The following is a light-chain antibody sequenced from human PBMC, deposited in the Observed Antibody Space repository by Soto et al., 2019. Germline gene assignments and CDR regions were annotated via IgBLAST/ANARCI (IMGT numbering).Light chain of an antibody. CDR1: SSNVGGYNY. CDR2: DVT. CDR3: CSYAGTSTHYV. J-gene: IGLJ1*01. V-gene: IGLV2-11*01. Sequence: QSALTQPPSVSGSPGQSVTISCTGTSSNVGGYNYVSWYQQHPGKAPKLMISDVTKRPSGVPDRFSGSKSGNTASLTISGLQPEDEADYYCCSYAGTSTHYVFGSGTKLTVL.